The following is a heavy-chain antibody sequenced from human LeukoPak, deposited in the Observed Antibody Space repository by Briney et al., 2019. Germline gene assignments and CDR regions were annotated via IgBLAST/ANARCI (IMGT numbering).Heavy chain of an antibody. V-gene: IGHV3-48*03. CDR2: ISSSGSTI. D-gene: IGHD3-22*01. CDR1: GLTFSSYE. J-gene: IGHJ3*02. Sequence: GGSLRLSCAASGLTFSSYEMNWVRQAPGKRLEWVSYISSSGSTIYYADSVKGRFTISRDNAKNSLYLQMNSLRAEDTAVYYCASGDYYHSSRYYEGHAFDIWGQGTMVTVSS. CDR3: ASGDYYHSSRYYEGHAFDI.